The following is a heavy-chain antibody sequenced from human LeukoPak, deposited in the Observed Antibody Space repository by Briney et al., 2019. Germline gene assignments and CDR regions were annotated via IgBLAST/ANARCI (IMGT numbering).Heavy chain of an antibody. CDR1: GGSISSSSYY. J-gene: IGHJ4*02. CDR3: ASRWVLTGEPY. D-gene: IGHD7-27*01. CDR2: ISQSGST. V-gene: IGHV4-61*05. Sequence: SETLSLTCTVSGGSISSSSYYWGWIRQPPGKGLEWIGEISQSGSTNYNPSLKSRVTISVDKSKNQFSLKLTSVTAADTAVYYCASRWVLTGEPYWGQGTLVTVSS.